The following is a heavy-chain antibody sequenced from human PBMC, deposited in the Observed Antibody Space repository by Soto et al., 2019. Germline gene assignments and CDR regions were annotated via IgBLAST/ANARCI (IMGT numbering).Heavy chain of an antibody. Sequence: QLQLQESGPGLVKPSETLSLTCTVSGGSISSSSFHWGWIRQPPGKRLEWIGSIYYSGSTYYSPSLKSRVFLSEVTSNNQYSLKPSSVTAADTAVYYCPRRERAAGTDWWFDPWGQGTLVTVSS. CDR3: PRRERAAGTDWWFDP. CDR1: GGSISSSSFH. D-gene: IGHD6-13*01. J-gene: IGHJ5*02. V-gene: IGHV4-39*01. CDR2: IYYSGST.